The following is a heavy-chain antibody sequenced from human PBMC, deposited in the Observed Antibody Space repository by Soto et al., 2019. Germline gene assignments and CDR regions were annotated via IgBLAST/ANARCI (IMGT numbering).Heavy chain of an antibody. Sequence: EVQLLDSGGGLVQPGGSLRLSCAASGFTFSNYAMSWVRQAPGKGLEWVSAISGSGGSTYYADSVKGRFTISRDNSKTTLYLQMNSLRAEDTAVYYCASETYYYDRSGYYPIDYWGQGTLVTVSS. CDR2: ISGSGGST. CDR3: ASETYYYDRSGYYPIDY. CDR1: GFTFSNYA. D-gene: IGHD3-22*01. V-gene: IGHV3-23*01. J-gene: IGHJ4*02.